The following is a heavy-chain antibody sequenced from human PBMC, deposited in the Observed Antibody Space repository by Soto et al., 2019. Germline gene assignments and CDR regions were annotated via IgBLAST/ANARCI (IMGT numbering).Heavy chain of an antibody. J-gene: IGHJ4*02. CDR1: GFTFSDYG. Sequence: GESLKISCAASGFTFSDYGMHWVRQAPGKGLEWVAVIWYDGSNKYYADSVKGRFTISRDNSKNTLYLQMNSLRAGDTAVYYCARDPLHYDILTGYSPHYFDFWGQGTLVTVSS. D-gene: IGHD3-9*01. V-gene: IGHV3-33*01. CDR3: ARDPLHYDILTGYSPHYFDF. CDR2: IWYDGSNK.